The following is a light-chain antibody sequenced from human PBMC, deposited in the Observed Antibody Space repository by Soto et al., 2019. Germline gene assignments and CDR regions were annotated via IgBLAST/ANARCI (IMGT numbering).Light chain of an antibody. CDR3: SSYTSLSTVV. CDR1: RSDIGGYNY. CDR2: EVS. V-gene: IGLV2-14*01. J-gene: IGLJ3*02. Sequence: QSVLTQPASVSGSPGQSITISCTGTRSDIGGYNYVSWYQQHPGKAPKLMIYEVSNRPSGVSSRFSAAKSGNMASLTISGLQAEDEADYYCSSYTSLSTVVFGGGTKLTVL.